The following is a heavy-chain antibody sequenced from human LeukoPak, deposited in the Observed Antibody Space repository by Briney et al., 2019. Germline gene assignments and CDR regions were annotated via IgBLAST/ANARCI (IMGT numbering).Heavy chain of an antibody. CDR2: IYTSGST. CDR3: ARDPRGMIVVLEDAFDI. D-gene: IGHD3-22*01. V-gene: IGHV4-4*07. Sequence: SETLSLTCTVSGGSISSYYWSWIRQPAGKGLEWIGRIYTSGSTNYNPSLKSRVTISVDTSKNQFSLKLSSVTAADTAMYYCARDPRGMIVVLEDAFDIWGQGTMVAVSS. CDR1: GGSISSYY. J-gene: IGHJ3*02.